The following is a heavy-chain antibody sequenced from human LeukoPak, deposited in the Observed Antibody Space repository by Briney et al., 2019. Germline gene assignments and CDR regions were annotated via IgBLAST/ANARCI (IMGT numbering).Heavy chain of an antibody. J-gene: IGHJ4*02. D-gene: IGHD1-1*01. CDR1: GGTFSSYA. Sequence: SVKVSCKASGGTFSSYAISWVRQAPGQGLEWMGRIIPILGIANYAQKFQGRVTITADKSTSTAYMELSSLRSEDTAVYCCARENNRGTTGTDIDYWGQGTLVTVSS. CDR3: ARENNRGTTGTDIDY. CDR2: IIPILGIA. V-gene: IGHV1-69*04.